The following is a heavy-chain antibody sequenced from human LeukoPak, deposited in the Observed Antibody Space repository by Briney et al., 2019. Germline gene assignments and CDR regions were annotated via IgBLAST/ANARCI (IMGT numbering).Heavy chain of an antibody. CDR3: ARGPNYGGNSKDFVY. D-gene: IGHD4-23*01. V-gene: IGHV4-34*01. CDR1: GGSFRGYY. CDR2: TNHSGST. Sequence: SETLSLTCAVYGGSFRGYYWSWIRQPPGKGLEWIGETNHSGSTNYNPSLKSRVTISIDTSKNQFSLKLSSVTAADTAVYYWARGPNYGGNSKDFVYWGQGTLVTVSS. J-gene: IGHJ4*02.